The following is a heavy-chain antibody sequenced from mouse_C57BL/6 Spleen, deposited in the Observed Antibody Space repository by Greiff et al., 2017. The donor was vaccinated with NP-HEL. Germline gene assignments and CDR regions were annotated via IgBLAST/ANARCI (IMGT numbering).Heavy chain of an antibody. Sequence: EVKLQESGPGLVKPSQSLSLTCSVTGYSITSGYYWNWIRQFPGNKLEWMGYISYDGSNNYNPSLKNRISITRDTSKNQFFLKLNSVTTEDTATYYCARDYYGSIFDYWGQGTTLTVSS. CDR2: ISYDGSN. V-gene: IGHV3-6*01. CDR1: GYSITSGYY. CDR3: ARDYYGSIFDY. D-gene: IGHD1-1*01. J-gene: IGHJ2*01.